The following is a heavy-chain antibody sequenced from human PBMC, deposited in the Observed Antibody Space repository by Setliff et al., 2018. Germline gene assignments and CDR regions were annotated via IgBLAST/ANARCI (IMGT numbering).Heavy chain of an antibody. CDR1: GGTFSSYA. J-gene: IGHJ4*02. V-gene: IGHV1-69*10. CDR2: IIPILGIA. D-gene: IGHD6-19*01. Sequence: GASVKVSCKASGGTFSSYAINWVRQAPGQGLEWMGGIIPILGIANYAQKFQGRVTITADESTSTAYMELSSLRSEDTAVYYCATLAVAGTGPDYWGQGTLVTVSS. CDR3: ATLAVAGTGPDY.